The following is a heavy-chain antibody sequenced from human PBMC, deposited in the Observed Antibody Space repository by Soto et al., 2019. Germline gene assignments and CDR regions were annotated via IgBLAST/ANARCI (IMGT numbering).Heavy chain of an antibody. CDR1: GFTFSSYG. D-gene: IGHD3-9*01. Sequence: GGSLRLSCAASGFTFSSYGMHWVRQAPGKGLEWVAVISYDGSNKYYADSVKGRFTISRDNSKNTLYLQMNSLRAEDTAVYYCAKEYYDILTGYANYYYGMDVWGQGTTVTVSS. CDR3: AKEYYDILTGYANYYYGMDV. V-gene: IGHV3-30*18. J-gene: IGHJ6*02. CDR2: ISYDGSNK.